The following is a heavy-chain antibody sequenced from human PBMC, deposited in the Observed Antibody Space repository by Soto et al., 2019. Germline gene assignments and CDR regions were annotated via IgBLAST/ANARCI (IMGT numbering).Heavy chain of an antibody. CDR2: INPSGGST. CDR1: GYTFTSYY. V-gene: IGHV1-46*03. Sequence: ASVKVSCKASGYTFTSYYMHWVRQAPGQGLEWMGIINPSGGSTSYAQKFQGRVTMTRGTSTSTVYMELSSLRSEDTAVYYCARGTQYSSGWYGGPPPIWGQGTMVTVSS. D-gene: IGHD6-19*01. CDR3: ARGTQYSSGWYGGPPPI. J-gene: IGHJ3*02.